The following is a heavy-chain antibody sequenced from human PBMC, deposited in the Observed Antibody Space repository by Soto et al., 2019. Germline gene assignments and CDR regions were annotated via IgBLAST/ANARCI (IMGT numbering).Heavy chain of an antibody. V-gene: IGHV3-7*05. J-gene: IGHJ4*02. CDR3: ARAGSENDY. D-gene: IGHD3-10*01. CDR2: IKQDGSER. Sequence: VESGGGLVQPGGSLRLSCAASGFTFSNYWMSWVRQAPGKGLEWVANIKQDGSERNYVDSVKGRFTISRDNAKNSLYVQLNSLRAEDTAVYYCARAGSENDYWGQGTLVTVSS. CDR1: GFTFSNYW.